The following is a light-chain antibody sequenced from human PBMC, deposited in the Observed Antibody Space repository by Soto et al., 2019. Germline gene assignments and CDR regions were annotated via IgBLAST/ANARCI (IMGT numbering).Light chain of an antibody. V-gene: IGLV2-14*01. CDR1: SSDVGGYNY. Sequence: QSALTQPASVSGSPGQSITISFTGTSSDVGGYNYVSWYQQHPGKAPKLMIYEVSNRPSGVSNRFSGSKPGNTASLTISGLQAEDEADYYCSSYTSSSLDYVFGTGTQLTVL. CDR3: SSYTSSSLDYV. CDR2: EVS. J-gene: IGLJ1*01.